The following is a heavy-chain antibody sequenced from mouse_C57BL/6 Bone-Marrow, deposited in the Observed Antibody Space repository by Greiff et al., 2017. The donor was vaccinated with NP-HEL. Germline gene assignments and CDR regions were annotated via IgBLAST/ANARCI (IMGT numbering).Heavy chain of an antibody. Sequence: EVMLVESGGGLVQPKGSLKLSCAASGFSFNTYAMNWVRQAPGKGLEWVARIRSKSNNYATYYADSVKDRFTISRDDSESMLYLQMNNLRTEDTAVYYCEGLYYYGGYFDVWGTGTTVTVSS. D-gene: IGHD1-1*01. CDR1: GFSFNTYA. J-gene: IGHJ1*03. CDR3: EGLYYYGGYFDV. V-gene: IGHV10-1*01. CDR2: IRSKSNNYAT.